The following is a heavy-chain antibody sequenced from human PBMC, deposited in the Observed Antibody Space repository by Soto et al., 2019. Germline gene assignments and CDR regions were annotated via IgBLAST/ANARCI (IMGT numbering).Heavy chain of an antibody. CDR1: GFTVSSNY. D-gene: IGHD6-6*01. J-gene: IGHJ4*02. Sequence: GSLRLSCAASGFTVSSNYMSWVRQAPGKGLEWIGEINHSGSTNYNPSLKSRVTISVDTSKNQFSLKLSSVTAADTAVYYCASGGIAARPDYWGQGTLVTVSS. CDR2: INHSGST. V-gene: IGHV4-34*01. CDR3: ASGGIAARPDY.